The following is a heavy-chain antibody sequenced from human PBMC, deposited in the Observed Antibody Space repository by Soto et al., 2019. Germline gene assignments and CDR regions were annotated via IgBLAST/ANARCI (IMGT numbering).Heavy chain of an antibody. D-gene: IGHD3-16*02. V-gene: IGHV3-23*01. CDR3: AKEGDDYVWGSYRYCYYYYMDV. CDR1: GFTFSSYA. CDR2: ISGSGGST. Sequence: GGSLRLSCAASGFTFSSYAMSWVRQAPGKGLEWVSAISGSGGSTYYADSVKGRFTISRDNSKNTLYLQMNSLRAEDTAVYYCAKEGDDYVWGSYRYCYYYYMDVWGKGTTVTVSS. J-gene: IGHJ6*03.